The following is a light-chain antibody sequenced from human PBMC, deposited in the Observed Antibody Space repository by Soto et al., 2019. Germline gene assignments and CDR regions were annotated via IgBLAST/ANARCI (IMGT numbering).Light chain of an antibody. V-gene: IGKV3-20*01. Sequence: ENVLTQSPGTLSLSPGERATLSCRASQRVSSTHLAWYQQKPGQAPRLLIYGTSVRATGIPDRFRGSGSGTDFTRTIGRLEPEDFAVYYCQQYGGSPLFTFGPGTKVEI. J-gene: IGKJ3*01. CDR1: QRVSSTH. CDR3: QQYGGSPLFT. CDR2: GTS.